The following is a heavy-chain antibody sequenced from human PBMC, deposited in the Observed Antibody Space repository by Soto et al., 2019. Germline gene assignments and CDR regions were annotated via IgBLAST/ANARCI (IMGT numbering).Heavy chain of an antibody. CDR2: IIPILGIA. CDR3: ARVGYCSGGSCYFAPPFDY. CDR1: GGTFSSYT. J-gene: IGHJ4*02. V-gene: IGHV1-69*02. D-gene: IGHD2-15*01. Sequence: QVQLVQSGAEVKKPGSSVKVSCKASGGTFSSYTISWVRQAPGQGLEWMGRIIPILGIANYAQKFQGRVTITADKPTSTAYMELSSLRSEDTAVYYCARVGYCSGGSCYFAPPFDYWGQGTLVTVSS.